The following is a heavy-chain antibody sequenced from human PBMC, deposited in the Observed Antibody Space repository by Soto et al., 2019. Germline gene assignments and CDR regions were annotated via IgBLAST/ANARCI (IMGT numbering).Heavy chain of an antibody. D-gene: IGHD4-17*01. Sequence: QVQLEESGGGVVQPGRSLRLSCEASGFTFNTYSMHWVRQPPGKGLEWLAAIWYDGTQKYYADSVKGRFIISRDNSKKTLYLEMNSLRAEDTAVYYCAGDGGPTVAGLWHFDSWGHGTLVTVSS. CDR1: GFTFNTYS. CDR2: IWYDGTQK. CDR3: AGDGGPTVAGLWHFDS. V-gene: IGHV3-33*01. J-gene: IGHJ4*01.